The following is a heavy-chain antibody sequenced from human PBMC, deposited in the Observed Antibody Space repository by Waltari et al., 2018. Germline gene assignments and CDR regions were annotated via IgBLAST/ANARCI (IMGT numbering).Heavy chain of an antibody. CDR3: ARSPARLLWFGEPSVGFDY. Sequence: QVQLVQSGAEVKKPGAAVKVSCQASGYTFTSDGISWVRPAPGQGLEWMGWISAYNDNTNYAQKLQGRVTINTNTATMTGYMELRSLGSDDAAVYYCARSPARLLWFGEPSVGFDYWGKGTLGTVSS. D-gene: IGHD3-10*01. CDR1: GYTFTSDG. V-gene: IGHV1-18*01. J-gene: IGHJ4*02. CDR2: ISAYNDNT.